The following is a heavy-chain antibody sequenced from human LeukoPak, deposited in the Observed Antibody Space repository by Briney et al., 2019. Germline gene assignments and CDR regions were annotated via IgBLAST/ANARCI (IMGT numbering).Heavy chain of an antibody. V-gene: IGHV4-59*01. D-gene: IGHD6-19*01. CDR3: ARETSLVGYSGGLGFNY. CDR2: IYYSGST. J-gene: IGHJ4*02. Sequence: SETRSLTCTVSGGSISSYYWSWIRQPPGKGLEWIGYIYYSGSTNYNPSLKSRVIISVDTSKSQFSLKLSSVTAADTAVYYCARETSLVGYSGGLGFNYWGQGTLVTVSS. CDR1: GGSISSYY.